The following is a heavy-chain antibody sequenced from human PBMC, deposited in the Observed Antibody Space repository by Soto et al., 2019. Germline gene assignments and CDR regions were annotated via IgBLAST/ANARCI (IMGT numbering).Heavy chain of an antibody. CDR2: IYYSGST. J-gene: IGHJ6*02. V-gene: IGHV4-31*03. D-gene: IGHD2-15*01. CDR3: ARGEVVVVVDGMDV. Sequence: SATLSLTCTVSGGSISSGGYYWSWIRQHPGKGLEWIGYIYYSGSTYYNPSLKSRVTISVDTSKNQFSLKLSSVTAADTAVYYCARGEVVVVVDGMDVWGRGTTVTVSS. CDR1: GGSISSGGYY.